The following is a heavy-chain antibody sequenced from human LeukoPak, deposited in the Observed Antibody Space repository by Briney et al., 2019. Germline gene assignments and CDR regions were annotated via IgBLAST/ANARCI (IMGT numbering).Heavy chain of an antibody. J-gene: IGHJ3*02. Sequence: ASVKVSCKASGYTFTSYYMHWVRQAPGQGLEWMGIINPSGGSTSYAQKFQGRVTMTRDMSTSTVYMELSSLRSEDTAVYYCARAIITGTGRGAFDIWGQGTMVTVSS. CDR1: GYTFTSYY. CDR3: ARAIITGTGRGAFDI. D-gene: IGHD1-20*01. CDR2: INPSGGST. V-gene: IGHV1-46*01.